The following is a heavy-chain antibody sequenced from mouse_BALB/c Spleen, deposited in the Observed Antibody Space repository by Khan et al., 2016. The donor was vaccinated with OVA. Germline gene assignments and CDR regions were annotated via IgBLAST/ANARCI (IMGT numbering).Heavy chain of an antibody. J-gene: IGHJ4*01. CDR2: IWGGGST. CDR3: AKGVWSYYFALDY. CDR1: GFSLTDYG. Sequence: QVQLKQSGPGLVAPSQSLSITCTVSGFSLTDYGVSWIRQPPGKGLEWLAVIWGGGSTYYNSALKYRLSISKDTSKSQVFLKMNSLQTDDTAMYYCAKGVWSYYFALDYWGQGTSVTVSS. D-gene: IGHD2-10*02. V-gene: IGHV2-6-5*01.